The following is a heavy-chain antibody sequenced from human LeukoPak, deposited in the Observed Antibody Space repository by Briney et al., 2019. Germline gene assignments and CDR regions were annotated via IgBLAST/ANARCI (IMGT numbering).Heavy chain of an antibody. Sequence: PRASVTVSCKASGGTFSSYAISWVRQAPGQGLEWMGGIIPIFGTANYAQKFQGRVTITADESTSTAYMELSSLRSEDTAVYYCARSPTNGYYYDYWGQGTLVTVSS. CDR2: IIPIFGTA. CDR3: ARSPTNGYYYDY. CDR1: GGTFSSYA. J-gene: IGHJ4*02. V-gene: IGHV1-69*13. D-gene: IGHD3-22*01.